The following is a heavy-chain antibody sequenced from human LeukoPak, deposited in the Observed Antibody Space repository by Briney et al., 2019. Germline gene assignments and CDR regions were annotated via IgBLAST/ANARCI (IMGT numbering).Heavy chain of an antibody. CDR1: GFTFDSYA. V-gene: IGHV3-23*01. Sequence: PGGSLTLSCAASGFTFDSYAMSWVRQAPGKGREWVSAISAGGSTTYYAYSVKGRFTISRDDSKNTQYLQMNRLRAEHTAVYVCSKEQAAYAGTESLLRWGQGTLVTVSS. D-gene: IGHD1-14*01. CDR3: SKEQAAYAGTESLLR. J-gene: IGHJ1*01. CDR2: ISAGGSTT.